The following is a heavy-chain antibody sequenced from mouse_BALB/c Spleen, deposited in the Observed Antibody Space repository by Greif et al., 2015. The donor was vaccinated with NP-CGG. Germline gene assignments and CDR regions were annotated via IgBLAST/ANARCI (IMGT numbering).Heavy chain of an antibody. CDR3: ARYYYGSSYDWYFDV. V-gene: IGHV1-18*01. CDR2: INPYNGGT. Sequence: VQLQQPGPELVKPGASMKISCKASGYSFTGYTMNWVKQSHGKNLEWIGLINPYNGGTSYNQKFKGEATLTVDKSSSTAYMELLSLTSEDSAVYYCARYYYGSSYDWYFDVWGAGTTVTVSS. CDR1: GYSFTGYT. J-gene: IGHJ1*01. D-gene: IGHD1-1*01.